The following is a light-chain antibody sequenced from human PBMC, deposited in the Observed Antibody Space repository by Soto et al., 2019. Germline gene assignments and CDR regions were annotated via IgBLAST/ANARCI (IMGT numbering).Light chain of an antibody. V-gene: IGKV3-11*01. CDR3: QHRGEWPRT. CDR2: GAS. J-gene: IGKJ2*01. CDR1: QSVSNY. Sequence: EIVLTQSPATLSLSPGERATLSCRASQSVSNYLAWYQQKPGQAPSLLIYGASNRATGIPARFTGSGSGTDFTLTISSLEPEDFAGYYCQHRGEWPRTFGQGTKLEIK.